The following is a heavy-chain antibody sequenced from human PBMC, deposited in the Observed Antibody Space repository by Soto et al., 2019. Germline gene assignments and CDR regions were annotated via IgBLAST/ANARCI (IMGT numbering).Heavy chain of an antibody. Sequence: PENLCLTCAVSPSSITSSNWWSWGRQPPGKGLEWIGEISPTGSTNFIPSLKSRVTIPGDKSKNQVSLKRSSVTAADTAGYYCASLGTTGTTFDYWGRGTLVNVS. CDR1: PSSITSSNW. V-gene: IGHV4-4*03. J-gene: IGHJ4*02. D-gene: IGHD4-4*01. CDR3: ASLGTTGTTFDY. CDR2: ISPTGST.